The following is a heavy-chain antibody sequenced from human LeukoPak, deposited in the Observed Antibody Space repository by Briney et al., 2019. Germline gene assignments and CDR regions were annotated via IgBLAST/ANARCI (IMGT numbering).Heavy chain of an antibody. Sequence: GGSLRLSCAASGLTFSSYAMNWVRQGPGKGLEWVSVISGSADSTNYADSVKGRFTISRDNSKTTLYLQMNSLRAEDTAIYYCVRDRYGDYSFDSWGQGILVTVSS. CDR1: GLTFSSYA. V-gene: IGHV3-23*01. CDR2: ISGSADST. D-gene: IGHD4-17*01. CDR3: VRDRYGDYSFDS. J-gene: IGHJ4*02.